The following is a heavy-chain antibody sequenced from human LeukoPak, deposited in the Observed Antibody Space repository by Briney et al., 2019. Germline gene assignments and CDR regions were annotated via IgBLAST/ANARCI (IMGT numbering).Heavy chain of an antibody. V-gene: IGHV4-59*01. CDR1: GTSISNSI. CDR3: STRAGSSRHAFDI. Sequence: SETLAPTWTFSGTSISNSIWSLIRQPPGKGLGWVWYIYYSGSTNYNPSLKSRVTISVDTSKNQFSLKLSSVTAADTAVYYCSTRAGSSRHAFDIWGQGTMVTVSS. J-gene: IGHJ3*02. D-gene: IGHD6-13*01. CDR2: IYYSGST.